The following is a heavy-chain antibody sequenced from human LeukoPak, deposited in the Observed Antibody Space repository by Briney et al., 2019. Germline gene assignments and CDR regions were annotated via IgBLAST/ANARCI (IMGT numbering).Heavy chain of an antibody. CDR3: ARSTSGSYYYFDY. D-gene: IGHD1-26*01. CDR1: GYSFSSYW. Sequence: PGESLKISCKGSGYSFSSYWIGWVRQMPGKGLEWMGIIYPGDSDTRYSPSFQGQVTISADKSISTAYLQWSSLKASDTAIYYCARSTSGSYYYFDYWGQGTLVTVSS. V-gene: IGHV5-51*03. CDR2: IYPGDSDT. J-gene: IGHJ4*02.